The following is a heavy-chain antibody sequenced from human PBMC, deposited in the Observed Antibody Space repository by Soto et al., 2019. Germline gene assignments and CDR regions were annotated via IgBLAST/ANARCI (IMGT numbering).Heavy chain of an antibody. V-gene: IGHV2-5*02. J-gene: IGHJ5*02. D-gene: IGHD3-9*01. CDR2: IYWDDDN. CDR1: GFSLSTSGVG. CDR3: ARYISTDPAGWFDP. Sequence: QITLKESGPTLVKPTQTLTLTCTFSGFSLSTSGVGVGWFRQPPGKALEWLALIYWDDDNRYSPSLKSKLTITRDTSKSQVVLTVTDMDPMDTATYYCARYISTDPAGWFDPWGQGTLVIVSS.